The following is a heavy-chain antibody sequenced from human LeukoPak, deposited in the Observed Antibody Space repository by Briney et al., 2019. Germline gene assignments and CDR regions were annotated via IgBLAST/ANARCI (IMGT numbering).Heavy chain of an antibody. CDR3: ASNNYGSGSYSRY. D-gene: IGHD3-10*01. CDR2: IDPSDSYT. Sequence: GESLKVSCKGSGYSFTSYWISWVRQMPGKGLEWMGRIDPSDSYTNYSPSFQGHVTISADKSISTAYLQWSSLKASDTAMYYCASNNYGSGSYSRYWGQGTLVTVSS. V-gene: IGHV5-10-1*01. CDR1: GYSFTSYW. J-gene: IGHJ4*02.